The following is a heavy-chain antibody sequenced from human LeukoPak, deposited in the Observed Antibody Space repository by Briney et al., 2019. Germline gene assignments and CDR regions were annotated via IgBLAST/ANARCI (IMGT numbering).Heavy chain of an antibody. CDR2: IYYSGST. V-gene: IGHV4-30-4*01. CDR1: GGSISRGDYY. Sequence: SQTLSLTCTVSGGSISRGDYYWSWIRQPPGKGLLILGYIYYSGSTYYNPSLKSRVTISVGTSKNQFSLKLSSVTAADTAVYYCARDQRWPYYYGMDVWGQGTTVTVSS. D-gene: IGHD6-13*01. CDR3: ARDQRWPYYYGMDV. J-gene: IGHJ6*02.